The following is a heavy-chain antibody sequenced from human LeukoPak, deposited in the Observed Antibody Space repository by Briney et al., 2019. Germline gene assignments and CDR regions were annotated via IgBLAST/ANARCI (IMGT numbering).Heavy chain of an antibody. Sequence: ASVKVSCKASGYTFTSYYMHWVRQAPGQGLEWMGIINPSGGSTSYAQKFQGRVTMTRDTSTSTAYMELRSLRSDDTAVYYCARDRKQLPFDYWGQGTLVTVSS. CDR1: GYTFTSYY. D-gene: IGHD5-18*01. CDR2: INPSGGST. CDR3: ARDRKQLPFDY. J-gene: IGHJ4*02. V-gene: IGHV1-46*01.